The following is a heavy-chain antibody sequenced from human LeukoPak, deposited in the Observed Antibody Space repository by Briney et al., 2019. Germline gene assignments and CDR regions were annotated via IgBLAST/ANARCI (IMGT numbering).Heavy chain of an antibody. V-gene: IGHV4-59*01. D-gene: IGHD3-22*01. Sequence: SETLSLTCTVSGGSISSYYWSWIRQPPGKGLEWIGYIYYSGSTNYNPSLKSRVTISVDTSKNQFSLKLSSVTAADTAVYYCARVTSSSGYYYGWFDPWGQGTLVTVSS. CDR1: GGSISSYY. J-gene: IGHJ5*02. CDR2: IYYSGST. CDR3: ARVTSSSGYYYGWFDP.